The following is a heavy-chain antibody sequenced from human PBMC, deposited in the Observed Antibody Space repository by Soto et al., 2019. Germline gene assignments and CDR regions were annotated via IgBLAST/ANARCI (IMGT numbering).Heavy chain of an antibody. J-gene: IGHJ5*02. CDR3: VQGGDYLRENWFDP. CDR2: ISGSGGST. V-gene: IGHV3-23*01. CDR1: GFTFSSYA. Sequence: EVQRLESGGGLVQPGGSLRLSCAASGFTFSSYAMSWVRQAPGKGLEWVSAISGSGGSTYYADSVKGRFTISRDNSKNTLYLQMNSLRAEDTAVYYCVQGGDYLRENWFDPWGQGTLVTVSS. D-gene: IGHD4-17*01.